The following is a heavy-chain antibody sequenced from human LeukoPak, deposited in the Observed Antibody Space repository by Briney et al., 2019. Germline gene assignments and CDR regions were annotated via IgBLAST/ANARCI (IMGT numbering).Heavy chain of an antibody. CDR2: INPNSGGT. J-gene: IGHJ4*02. D-gene: IGHD5-12*01. CDR1: GYTFTGYY. Sequence: ASVKVSRKASGYTFTGYYMHWVRQAPGQGLEWMGWINPNSGGTNYAQKFQGRVTMTRDTSISTAYMELSRLRSDDTAVYYCANLGGYSGYDLSGYWGQGTLVTVSS. CDR3: ANLGGYSGYDLSGY. V-gene: IGHV1-2*02.